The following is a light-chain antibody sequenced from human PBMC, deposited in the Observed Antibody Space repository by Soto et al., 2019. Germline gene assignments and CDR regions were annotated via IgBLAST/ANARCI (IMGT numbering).Light chain of an antibody. Sequence: QSALTQPASVSGSPGQSITISCTGTSRDVGGSRYVSWYQQHPGEAPKLMIYDVTDRPSGVSNRFSGSKSGNTASLTISGLQAEDEADYYCASYSTTNNIIFGGGTKLTVL. V-gene: IGLV2-14*03. CDR2: DVT. J-gene: IGLJ2*01. CDR3: ASYSTTNNII. CDR1: SRDVGGSRY.